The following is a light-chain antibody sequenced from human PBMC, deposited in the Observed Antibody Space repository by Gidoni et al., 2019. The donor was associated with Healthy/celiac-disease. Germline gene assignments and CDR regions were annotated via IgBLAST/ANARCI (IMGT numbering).Light chain of an antibody. V-gene: IGKV3-20*01. J-gene: IGKJ3*01. CDR3: QQYGSSPRGV. CDR1: QSVSSSY. CDR2: GAS. Sequence: EIVLTQSPGTLSLSPGERATLSCRASQSVSSSYLAWYQQKPGQAPRLLIYGASSRATGIPDRFSGSGSGIDFTLTISRLEPEDFAVYYCQQYGSSPRGVFGPGTKVDIK.